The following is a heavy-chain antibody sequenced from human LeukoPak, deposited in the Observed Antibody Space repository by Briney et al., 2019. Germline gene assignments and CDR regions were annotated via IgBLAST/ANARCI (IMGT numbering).Heavy chain of an antibody. CDR3: VRDGANWEEPNDAFDT. Sequence: PSETLSLTCAVSGASITSCYWSWVRQSAGKGLERIGRLYTTGTTNYNPPLKSRVTMSGDSSKNQLSLTLTSVTAADTAVYYCVRDGANWEEPNDAFDTWGQGTLVTVSS. CDR1: GASITSCY. V-gene: IGHV4-4*07. J-gene: IGHJ3*02. CDR2: LYTTGTT. D-gene: IGHD1-26*01.